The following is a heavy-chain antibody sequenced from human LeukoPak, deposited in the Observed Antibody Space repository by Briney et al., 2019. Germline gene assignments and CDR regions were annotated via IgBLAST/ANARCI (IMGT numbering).Heavy chain of an antibody. CDR2: IYYSGST. J-gene: IGHJ4*02. V-gene: IGHV4-39*01. Sequence: SETLSLTRTVSGGSISSSSYYWGWIRQPPGKGLEWIGSIYYSGSTYYNPSLKSRVTISVDTSKNQFSLKLSSVTAADTAVYYCARRSGLAVIDYWGQGTLVTVSS. D-gene: IGHD3-3*01. CDR1: GGSISSSSYY. CDR3: ARRSGLAVIDY.